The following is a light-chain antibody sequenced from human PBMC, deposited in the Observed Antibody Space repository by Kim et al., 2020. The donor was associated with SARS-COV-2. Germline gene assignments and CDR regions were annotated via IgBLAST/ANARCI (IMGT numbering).Light chain of an antibody. J-gene: IGLJ2*01. V-gene: IGLV3-19*01. CDR1: SLRGSY. CDR3: NSRDSSSNHVV. Sequence: SSELTQDPAVSVALGQTVRITCQGDSLRGSYASWYQHKPGQAPVLVIYGKNNRPSGIPDRFSGSSSGNTASLTITGAQAEDEADYYCNSRDSSSNHVVFGGGTKLTVL. CDR2: GKN.